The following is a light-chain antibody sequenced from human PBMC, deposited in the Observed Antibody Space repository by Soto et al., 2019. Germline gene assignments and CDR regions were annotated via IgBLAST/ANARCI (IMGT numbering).Light chain of an antibody. V-gene: IGKV1-39*01. J-gene: IGKJ1*01. CDR2: AAS. CDR3: QQGYTTLWT. Sequence: DGQMTESPSTLSGTVGDSVTVTCRASQPIGTSLHWYQQKPGKAPKVLISAASRLQSGVSSRFSGSGSGTHCALTISNLQPEDFATYYCQQGYTTLWTFGQGTKVDIK. CDR1: QPIGTS.